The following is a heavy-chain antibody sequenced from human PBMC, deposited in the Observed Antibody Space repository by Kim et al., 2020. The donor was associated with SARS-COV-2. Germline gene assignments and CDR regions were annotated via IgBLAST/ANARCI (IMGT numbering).Heavy chain of an antibody. CDR2: IYHSGST. V-gene: IGHV4-4*02. CDR1: GDSISDSKW. CDR3: ARRILVAVAGPVGYFDY. J-gene: IGHJ4*01. Sequence: SETLSLTCAVSGDSISDSKWWNWVRQPPGKGLEWIGEIYHSGSTIYNPSLKSRVTISVDKSKSQFSLKLSSVTAADTAIYYCARRILVAVAGPVGYFDY. D-gene: IGHD6-19*01.